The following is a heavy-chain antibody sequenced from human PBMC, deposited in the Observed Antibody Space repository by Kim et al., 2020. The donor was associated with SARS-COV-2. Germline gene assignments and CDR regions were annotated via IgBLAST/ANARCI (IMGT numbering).Heavy chain of an antibody. CDR3: AREGSGWYEGDY. V-gene: IGHV1-18*01. D-gene: IGHD6-19*01. CDR1: GYTFTNYG. Sequence: ASVKVSCKASGYTFTNYGISWVRQAPGQGLEWMGWISAYNGNTNYPQKVQGRVTLTRDTSTSTAYMELRSLKSDDTAIYYCAREGSGWYEGDYWGQGTLVTVSS. J-gene: IGHJ4*02. CDR2: ISAYNGNT.